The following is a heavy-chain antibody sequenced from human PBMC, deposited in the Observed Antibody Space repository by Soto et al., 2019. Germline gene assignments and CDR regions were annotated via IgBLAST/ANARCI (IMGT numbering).Heavy chain of an antibody. CDR3: ARDGIAVAGSNWFDP. CDR1: GYTFTSYY. D-gene: IGHD6-19*01. CDR2: INPSGGST. J-gene: IGHJ5*02. Sequence: QVQLVQSGAEVKKPGASVKVSCKASGYTFTSYYMHWVRQAPGQGLEWMGIINPSGGSTSYAQKCQGRVTMTRETSTSTVYMELSSLRSEDTAVYYCARDGIAVAGSNWFDPWGQGTLVTVSS. V-gene: IGHV1-46*01.